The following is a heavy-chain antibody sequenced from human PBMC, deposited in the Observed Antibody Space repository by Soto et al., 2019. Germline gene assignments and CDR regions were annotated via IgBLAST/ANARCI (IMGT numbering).Heavy chain of an antibody. CDR3: ARDRGAVAGTRYYSGMDV. V-gene: IGHV3-33*01. D-gene: IGHD6-13*01. CDR1: GFTFSSYG. CDR2: IWYDGTNK. Sequence: QVQLVESGGGVVQPGRSLRLCCAASGFTFSSYGMHWVRQAPGKGLEWVAVIWYDGTNKYYADSVKGRFTISRDNSKNTLYLQMNSLRAEDTAVYYCARDRGAVAGTRYYSGMDVWGQGTTVTVSS. J-gene: IGHJ6*02.